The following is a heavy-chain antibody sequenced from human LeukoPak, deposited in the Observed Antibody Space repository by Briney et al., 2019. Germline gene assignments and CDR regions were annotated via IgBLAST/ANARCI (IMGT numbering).Heavy chain of an antibody. CDR1: GGSISSSSYY. V-gene: IGHV4-39*01. CDR3: ASLRERSYYARGFDY. J-gene: IGHJ4*02. Sequence: SETLPLTCTVSGGSISSSSYYWGWIRQPPGKGLEWIGSIYYSGSTYYNPSLKSRVTISVDTSKNQFSLKLSSVTAADTAVYYCASLRERSYYARGFDYWGQGTLVTVSS. CDR2: IYYSGST. D-gene: IGHD1-26*01.